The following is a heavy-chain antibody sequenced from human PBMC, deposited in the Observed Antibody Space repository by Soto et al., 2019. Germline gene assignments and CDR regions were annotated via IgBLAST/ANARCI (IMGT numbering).Heavy chain of an antibody. CDR1: GGSFTSNNW. V-gene: IGHV4-4*02. CDR2: IYRTGST. Sequence: KTSETLSLTCAVSGGSFTSNNWWTWVRQPPGQGLEWIGEIYRTGSTNYNPSLKSRATISLDKSENQFSLKVTSLTAADTAVYYCASRDPGTSVDYWGQGTLVTVSS. J-gene: IGHJ4*02. CDR3: ASRDPGTSVDY. D-gene: IGHD1-7*01.